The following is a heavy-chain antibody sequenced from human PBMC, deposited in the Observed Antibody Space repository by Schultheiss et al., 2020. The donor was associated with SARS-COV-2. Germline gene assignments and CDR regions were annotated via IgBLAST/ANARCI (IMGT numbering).Heavy chain of an antibody. CDR1: GFTFSSYA. CDR3: ARDPDFTTGDGFDI. Sequence: GGSLRLSCAAFGFTFSSYAMSWVRQAPGKGLEWVSAISGSGGSTYYADSVKGRFTISRDNAKNTLYLQMNSLRAEDTAVYYCARDPDFTTGDGFDIWGQGTMVTVSS. D-gene: IGHD3-22*01. J-gene: IGHJ3*02. V-gene: IGHV3-23*01. CDR2: ISGSGGST.